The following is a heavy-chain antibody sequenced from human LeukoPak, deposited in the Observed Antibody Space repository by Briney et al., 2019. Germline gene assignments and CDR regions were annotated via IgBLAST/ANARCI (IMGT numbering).Heavy chain of an antibody. CDR1: GFTFSSYA. CDR3: AKGRPGSGCYSQDAFDI. V-gene: IGHV3-23*01. J-gene: IGHJ3*02. CDR2: ISGSGGRT. Sequence: PGGSLSLSCAASGFTFSSYAMSWVRQAPGKGLEWVSAISGSGGRTYYADSVKGRFTISRDNSKNTLYLQMNSLRADDTAVYYCAKGRPGSGCYSQDAFDIWGQGTMVTVSS. D-gene: IGHD3-22*01.